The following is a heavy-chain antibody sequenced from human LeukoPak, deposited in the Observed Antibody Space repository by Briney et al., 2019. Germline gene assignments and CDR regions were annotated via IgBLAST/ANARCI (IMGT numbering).Heavy chain of an antibody. CDR1: GYTLTELS. D-gene: IGHD6-19*01. Sequence: ASVKVSCKVSGYTLTELSMHWVRQAPGKGLEWMGGFDPEDGETIYAQKFQGRVTMTEDTSTDTAYMELSSLRSEDTAVYYCATASVGSGWYGLCFYWGQGTLVTVSS. V-gene: IGHV1-24*01. CDR2: FDPEDGET. CDR3: ATASVGSGWYGLCFY. J-gene: IGHJ4*02.